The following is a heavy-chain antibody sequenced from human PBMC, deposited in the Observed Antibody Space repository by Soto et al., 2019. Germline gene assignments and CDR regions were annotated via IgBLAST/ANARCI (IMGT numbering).Heavy chain of an antibody. CDR3: ARDRGYCSSTSCYYYYYYGMDV. V-gene: IGHV3-11*06. CDR1: GFTFSDYY. J-gene: IGHJ6*02. CDR2: ISSSSSYT. Sequence: QVQLVESGGGLVKPGGSLRLSCAASGFTFSDYYMSWIGQAPGKGLEWVSYISSSSSYTNYADSVKGRFTISRDNAKNSLYLQMNSLRAEDTAVYYCARDRGYCSSTSCYYYYYYGMDVWGQGTTVTVSS. D-gene: IGHD2-2*01.